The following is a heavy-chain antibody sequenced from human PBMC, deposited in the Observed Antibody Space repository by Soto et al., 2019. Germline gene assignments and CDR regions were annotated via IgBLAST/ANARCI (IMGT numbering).Heavy chain of an antibody. Sequence: QVQLVQSGAEVKRPGSSVKVSCKASGYTFAFHSITWVQQAPGLGLEWMGRSNPILSMSNYAQRFQGRVTMTADKSTSTAYMVLSSLRPEDTAIYYCATSYGSGYRAFDYWGQGALVTVSS. CDR3: ATSYGSGYRAFDY. CDR1: GYTFAFHS. V-gene: IGHV1-69*02. J-gene: IGHJ4*02. CDR2: SNPILSMS. D-gene: IGHD3-10*01.